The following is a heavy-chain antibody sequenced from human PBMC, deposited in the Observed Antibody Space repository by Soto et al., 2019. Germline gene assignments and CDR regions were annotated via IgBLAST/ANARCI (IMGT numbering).Heavy chain of an antibody. D-gene: IGHD1-26*01. CDR1: GYSFTSLD. J-gene: IGHJ4*02. CDR3: ARGVSAGVDY. CDR2: MQPSTGRT. V-gene: IGHV1-8*01. Sequence: QVQLVQSGAEVREPGASVKVSCKASGYSFTSLDINWVRQTAGQGLEWMGWMQPSTGRTGYAQKFQSRVTMTRDTSINTAYMELTTLTSDDTAFYYCARGVSAGVDYWGQGTLVTVSS.